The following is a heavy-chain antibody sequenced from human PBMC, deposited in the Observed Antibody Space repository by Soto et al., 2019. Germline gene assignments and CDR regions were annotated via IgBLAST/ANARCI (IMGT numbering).Heavy chain of an antibody. Sequence: EVQLVESGGNLIQPGGSLRLSCAASGFTFSSYWMHWVRQAPGKGLVWVSRINSDGSSTSYVDCVKGRFTISRDNAKNTLYLQMNSLSVEDTAVYYCARRGQEGPGLAHWGQGTLVTVSS. V-gene: IGHV3-74*01. CDR2: INSDGSST. CDR3: ARRGQEGPGLAH. CDR1: GFTFSSYW. J-gene: IGHJ5*02.